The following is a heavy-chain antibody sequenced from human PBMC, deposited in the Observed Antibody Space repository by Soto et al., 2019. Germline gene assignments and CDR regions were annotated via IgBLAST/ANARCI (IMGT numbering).Heavy chain of an antibody. CDR2: ISSSSSYI. Sequence: GGSLGLSWVASGFTFVSYAVHWVRQAPGKGLEWVSSISSSSSYIYYADSVKGRFTISRDNAKNSLYLQMNSLRAEDTAVYYCARDLGYSSSMYWGQGTLVTVSS. CDR3: ARDLGYSSSMY. J-gene: IGHJ4*02. V-gene: IGHV3-21*01. D-gene: IGHD6-13*01. CDR1: GFTFVSYA.